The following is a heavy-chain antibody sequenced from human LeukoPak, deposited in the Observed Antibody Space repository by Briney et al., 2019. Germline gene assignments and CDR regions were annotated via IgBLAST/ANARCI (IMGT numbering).Heavy chain of an antibody. CDR2: IIPILGIA. Sequence: GSSVKVSCKASGGTFSSYAIRWVRQAPGQGLEWMGRIIPILGIANYAQKFQGRVTITADKSTSTAYMELSSLRSEDTAVYYCARASPIAAAGTLDYWGQGTLVTVSS. CDR1: GGTFSSYA. V-gene: IGHV1-69*04. D-gene: IGHD6-13*01. J-gene: IGHJ4*02. CDR3: ARASPIAAAGTLDY.